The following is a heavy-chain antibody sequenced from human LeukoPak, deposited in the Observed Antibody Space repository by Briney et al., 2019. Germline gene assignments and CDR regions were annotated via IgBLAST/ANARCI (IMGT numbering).Heavy chain of an antibody. D-gene: IGHD3-10*01. CDR1: GFTFSNYW. CDR2: INSDGINT. V-gene: IGHV3-74*01. J-gene: IGHJ3*02. Sequence: PGGSLRLSCAASGFTFSNYWMHWVRQAPGKGLVWVSRINSDGINTSYADSVKGRFTISRDNAKNSLYLQMNSLRAEDTAVYYCARDRLWFGESKAFDIWGQGTMVTVSS. CDR3: ARDRLWFGESKAFDI.